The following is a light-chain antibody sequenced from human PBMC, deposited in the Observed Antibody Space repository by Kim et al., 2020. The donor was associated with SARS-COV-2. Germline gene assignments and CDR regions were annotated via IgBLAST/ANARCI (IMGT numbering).Light chain of an antibody. CDR1: SSDVGNYNY. J-gene: IGLJ3*02. CDR2: DVT. CDR3: SSYAGSNNWV. Sequence: QSALTQPPSASGSPVQSVTISCTGTSSDVGNYNYVSWYQRHPGKAPKPMIYDVTERPSGVPDRFSGSKSGNTASLTVSGLQAADEADYYCSSYAGSNNWVFGGGTQLTVL. V-gene: IGLV2-8*01.